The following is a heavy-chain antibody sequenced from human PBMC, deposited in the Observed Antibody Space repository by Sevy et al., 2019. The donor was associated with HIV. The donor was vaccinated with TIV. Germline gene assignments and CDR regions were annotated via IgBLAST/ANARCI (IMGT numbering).Heavy chain of an antibody. CDR1: RFTFDDYA. V-gene: IGHV3-9*01. Sequence: GGSLRLSCAASRFTFDDYAMHWVRQAPGKGLEWVSGISWNSGSIGYADSVKGRFTISRDNAKNSLYLQMNSLRAEDTALYYCAKDATYSSSWSGIDYWGQGTLVTVSS. J-gene: IGHJ4*02. D-gene: IGHD6-13*01. CDR2: ISWNSGSI. CDR3: AKDATYSSSWSGIDY.